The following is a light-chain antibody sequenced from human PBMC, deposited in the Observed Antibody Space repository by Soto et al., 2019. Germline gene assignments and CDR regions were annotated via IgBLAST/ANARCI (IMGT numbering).Light chain of an antibody. V-gene: IGLV2-14*03. CDR2: DVN. CDR1: SSDVGAYNF. CDR3: SSFTTGVNYV. Sequence: QSVLTQPASVSGSPGQSITISCTGTSSDVGAYNFVSWYQQHPGKAPKLIIYDVNNRPSEVSNRFSGSKSGNTASLTISGLQAEDEGDYYCSSFTTGVNYVFGIGTKVTAL. J-gene: IGLJ1*01.